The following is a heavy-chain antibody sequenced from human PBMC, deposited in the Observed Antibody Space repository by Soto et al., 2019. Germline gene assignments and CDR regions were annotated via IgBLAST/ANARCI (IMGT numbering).Heavy chain of an antibody. V-gene: IGHV4-31*03. D-gene: IGHD3-16*02. Sequence: SETLSLTCTISGGSITSGDYYWTWIRQFPGKGLEWIAYIYSSGTTHYNPFLKSRATISLDTSNNQFSLEVKSATAADTAVYYCARMGLHLGELSRNWFDPWGQGSLVTVSS. CDR1: GGSITSGDYY. CDR3: ARMGLHLGELSRNWFDP. J-gene: IGHJ5*02. CDR2: IYSSGTT.